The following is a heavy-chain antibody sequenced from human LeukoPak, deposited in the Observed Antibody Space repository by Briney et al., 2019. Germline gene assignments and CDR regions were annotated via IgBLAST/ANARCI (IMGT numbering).Heavy chain of an antibody. Sequence: ASVKVSCKASGYTFTSYDINWVRQATGQGLEWMGWMNLNSGNTGYAQKFQGRVTITRNTSISTAYMELSSLRSEDTAVYYCARAGAAADRYYYYYMDVWGKGTTVTVSS. J-gene: IGHJ6*03. D-gene: IGHD6-13*01. CDR2: MNLNSGNT. V-gene: IGHV1-8*03. CDR3: ARAGAAADRYYYYYMDV. CDR1: GYTFTSYD.